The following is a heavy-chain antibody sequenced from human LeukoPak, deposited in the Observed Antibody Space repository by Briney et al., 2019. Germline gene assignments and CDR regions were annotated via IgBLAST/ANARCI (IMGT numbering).Heavy chain of an antibody. CDR3: ARGIRYYYGSGSDDYYYYYYMDV. J-gene: IGHJ6*03. CDR1: GGSFSGYY. D-gene: IGHD3-10*01. CDR2: INHSGST. Sequence: KPSETLSLTCAVYGGSFSGYYWSWIRQPPGKGLEWIGEINHSGSTNYNPSLKSRVTISVDTSKNQFSLKLSSVTAADTAVYYCARGIRYYYGSGSDDYYYYYYMDVWGKGTTVTISS. V-gene: IGHV4-34*01.